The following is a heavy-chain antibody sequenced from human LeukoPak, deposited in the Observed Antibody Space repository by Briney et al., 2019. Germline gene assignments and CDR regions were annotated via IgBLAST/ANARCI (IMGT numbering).Heavy chain of an antibody. D-gene: IGHD3-3*01. CDR3: ATFWSGYSYFDY. CDR1: GFTFSSYS. V-gene: IGHV3-21*01. J-gene: IGHJ4*02. Sequence: GGSLRLSCAASGFTFSSYSMNWVRQAPGKGLEWVSSISSSSSYIYYADSVKGRFTISRDNAKNSLYLQMNSLRAEDTAVYYCATFWSGYSYFDYWGQGTLVTVSS. CDR2: ISSSSSYI.